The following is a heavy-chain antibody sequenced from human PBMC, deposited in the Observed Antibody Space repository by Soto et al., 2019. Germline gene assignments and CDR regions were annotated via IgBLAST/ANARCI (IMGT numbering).Heavy chain of an antibody. D-gene: IGHD6-19*01. Sequence: SETLSLTCTVSGGSISSYYWSWIRQPPGKGLEWIGYIYYSGSTNYNPSLKSRVTISVDTSNNQFSLKLSSVTAADTALYYCARENYSSGWYGFDPWGQGTLVTVSS. CDR3: ARENYSSGWYGFDP. CDR2: IYYSGST. V-gene: IGHV4-59*08. CDR1: GGSISSYY. J-gene: IGHJ5*02.